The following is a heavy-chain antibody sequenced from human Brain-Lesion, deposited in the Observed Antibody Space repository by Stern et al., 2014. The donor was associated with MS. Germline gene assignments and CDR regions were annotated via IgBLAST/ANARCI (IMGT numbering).Heavy chain of an antibody. CDR2: TYSTDEK. Sequence: QITLKESGPVLVKPTETLTLSCTVSGFSLRNARMGVSWIRQPPGKALEWLAHTYSTDEKPSPPSLKSRLPTSKDTSKSQVVLTMPNVDPVDTAIYYCARIQKIVVVVAAPEHNYYVMDVWGQGTTVTV. V-gene: IGHV2-26*01. J-gene: IGHJ6*02. CDR3: ARIQKIVVVVAAPEHNYYVMDV. D-gene: IGHD2-15*01. CDR1: GFSLRNARMG.